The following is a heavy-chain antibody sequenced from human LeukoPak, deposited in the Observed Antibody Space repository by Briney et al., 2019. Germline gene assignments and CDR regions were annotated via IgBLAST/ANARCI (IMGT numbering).Heavy chain of an antibody. Sequence: GASVKVSCKASGYTFTGYYMHWVRQAPGQGLEWMGWINPNSGGTNYAQKFQGRVTMTRDSSISTAYMELSRLRSDDTAVYYCARGVDSSGYYGPRYYYMDVWGKGTTVTVSS. V-gene: IGHV1-2*02. CDR2: INPNSGGT. D-gene: IGHD3-22*01. CDR3: ARGVDSSGYYGPRYYYMDV. CDR1: GYTFTGYY. J-gene: IGHJ6*03.